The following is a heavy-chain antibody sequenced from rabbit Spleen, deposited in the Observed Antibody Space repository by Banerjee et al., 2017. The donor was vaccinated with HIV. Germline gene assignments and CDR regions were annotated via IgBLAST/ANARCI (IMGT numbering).Heavy chain of an antibody. V-gene: IGHV1S7*01. J-gene: IGHJ4*01. CDR2: IDPVFGIT. Sequence: QLKESGGGLVQPGGSLKLSCKASGFTLSSYYMNWVRQAPGKGLEWIGYIDPVFGITYYANWVNGRFSISRENAQNTVFLQMTSLTAADTATYFCARDGAGGSYFAVWGQGTLVTVS. D-gene: IGHD8-1*01. CDR1: GFTLSSYY. CDR3: ARDGAGGSYFAV.